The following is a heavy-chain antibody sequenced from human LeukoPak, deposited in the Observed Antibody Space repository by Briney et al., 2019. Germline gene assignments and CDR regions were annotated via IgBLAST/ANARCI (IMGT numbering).Heavy chain of an antibody. D-gene: IGHD1-26*01. CDR2: IYYSGST. V-gene: IGHV4-39*01. J-gene: IGHJ4*02. CDR3: ATHERWAPVY. CDR1: GGSISSSSYY. Sequence: SETLSLTCTVSGGSISSSSYYWGWIRQPPGKGLEWIGSIYYSGSTYYNPSLKSRVTISVDTSKNQFSLKLSSVTAADTAVYYCATHERWAPVYWGQGTLVTVSS.